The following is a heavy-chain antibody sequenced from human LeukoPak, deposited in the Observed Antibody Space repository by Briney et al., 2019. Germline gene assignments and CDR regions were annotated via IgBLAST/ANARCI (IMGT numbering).Heavy chain of an antibody. V-gene: IGHV3-48*01. CDR2: ISSSSATI. D-gene: IGHD2-21*01. CDR1: GFTFSSYS. CDR3: ARDGGGGKNRYFDY. Sequence: GGSLRLSCAASGFTFSSYSMNWVRQAPGKGLEWVSYISSSSATIFYADSVKGRFTISRDNSKNTLYLQMNSLRAEDTAVYYCARDGGGGKNRYFDYWGQGTLVTVSS. J-gene: IGHJ4*02.